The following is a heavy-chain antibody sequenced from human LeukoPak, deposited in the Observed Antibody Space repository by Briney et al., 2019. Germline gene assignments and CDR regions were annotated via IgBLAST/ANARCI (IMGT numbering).Heavy chain of an antibody. J-gene: IGHJ4*02. Sequence: SETLSLTCTVSGDSISDSYWSWIRQPPGKGVEWIGYIYYIGSTNYNPFLKSRLTISIDTSKNQFSLQLTSVTAADTAVYYCARQRYSYGYFDYWGQGTLVTASS. CDR1: GDSISDSY. D-gene: IGHD5-18*01. V-gene: IGHV4-59*08. CDR3: ARQRYSYGYFDY. CDR2: IYYIGST.